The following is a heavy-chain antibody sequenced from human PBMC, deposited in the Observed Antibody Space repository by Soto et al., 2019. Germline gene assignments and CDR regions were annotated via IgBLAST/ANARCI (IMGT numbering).Heavy chain of an antibody. D-gene: IGHD6-19*01. CDR2: IIPILTIP. CDR1: GGTFSSLG. J-gene: IGHJ4*02. CDR3: ASVAVAAPDDY. Sequence: QVQLVQSGAEVKKPGSSVKVSCKASGGTFSSLGISWVRQAPGQGLEWMGRIIPILTIPNYAQKFQGRVTITADELTNTAYMELTSLRSEDTAVYYCASVAVAAPDDYWGQGTLVTVSS. V-gene: IGHV1-69*02.